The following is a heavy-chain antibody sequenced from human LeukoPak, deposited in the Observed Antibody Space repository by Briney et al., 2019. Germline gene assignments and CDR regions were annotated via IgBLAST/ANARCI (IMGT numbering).Heavy chain of an antibody. Sequence: SSETLSLTCTVSGGSISSYYWSWLRQPPGKGLEWIGYIYYSGSTNYNPSLKSRVTISVDTSKNQFSLKLSSVTAADTAVYYCARSRVDRPHFDYWGQGTLVTVSS. CDR2: IYYSGST. CDR1: GGSISSYY. D-gene: IGHD3-3*01. J-gene: IGHJ4*02. V-gene: IGHV4-59*08. CDR3: ARSRVDRPHFDY.